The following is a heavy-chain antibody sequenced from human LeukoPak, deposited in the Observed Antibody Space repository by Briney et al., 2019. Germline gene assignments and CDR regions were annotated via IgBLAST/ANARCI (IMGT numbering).Heavy chain of an antibody. Sequence: GSSVKVSCKASGGTFGSYAISWVRQAPGQGLEWMGGIIPIFGTANYAQKFQGRVTITADESTSTAYMELSSLRSEDTAVYYCAVTEPVLAAISRRFDPWGQGILVTVSS. V-gene: IGHV1-69*01. J-gene: IGHJ5*02. CDR3: AVTEPVLAAISRRFDP. CDR2: IIPIFGTA. CDR1: GGTFGSYA. D-gene: IGHD2-2*02.